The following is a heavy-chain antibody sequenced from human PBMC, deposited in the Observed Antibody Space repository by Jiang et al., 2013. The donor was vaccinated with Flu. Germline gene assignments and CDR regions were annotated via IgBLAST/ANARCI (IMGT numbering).Heavy chain of an antibody. V-gene: IGHV3-48*02. CDR3: ARAHRSGYDY. CDR2: SSSGSDI. Sequence: SSSGSDIYYADSVKGRFTISRDNAKNSLYLQMNSLKDEDTAVYYCARAHRSGYDYWGQGTLVTVSS. J-gene: IGHJ4*02. D-gene: IGHD6-19*01.